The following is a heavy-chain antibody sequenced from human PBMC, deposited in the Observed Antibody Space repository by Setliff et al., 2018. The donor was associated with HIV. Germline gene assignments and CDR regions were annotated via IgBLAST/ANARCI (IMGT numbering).Heavy chain of an antibody. CDR3: ARVGVGYYTSASTHMDV. Sequence: ASVKVSCKASGYTFTSYAMHWVRQAPGQRLEWMGWINAGNGNTKYSQKFQGRVTITRDTSASTTYMELSSLRSDDTAVYYCARVGVGYYTSASTHMDVWGQGTTVTVSS. CDR1: GYTFTSYA. V-gene: IGHV1-3*01. J-gene: IGHJ6*02. D-gene: IGHD2-2*02. CDR2: INAGNGNT.